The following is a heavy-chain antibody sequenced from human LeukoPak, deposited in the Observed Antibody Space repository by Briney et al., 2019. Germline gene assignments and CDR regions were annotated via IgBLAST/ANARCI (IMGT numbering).Heavy chain of an antibody. CDR3: TTGPAVWFGDPDYYYYGMDV. CDR1: GFTFSNAW. D-gene: IGHD3-10*01. J-gene: IGHJ6*02. CDR2: IKSKTDGGTT. V-gene: IGHV3-15*01. Sequence: GGSLRLSCAASGFTFSNAWMSWVRQAPGKGLEWVGRIKSKTDGGTTDYAAPVKGRFTISRVDSKNTLYLQMNSLKTEDTAVYYCTTGPAVWFGDPDYYYYGMDVWGQGTTVTVSS.